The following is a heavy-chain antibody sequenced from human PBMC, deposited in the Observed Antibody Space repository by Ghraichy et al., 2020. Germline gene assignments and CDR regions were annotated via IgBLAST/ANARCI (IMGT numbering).Heavy chain of an antibody. J-gene: IGHJ4*02. Sequence: SETLSLTCTVSGDSISSSSFFWDWIRQPPGKGLDWIGSIYYSGSTYYNPSLKSRVTISVDTSKNQFSLKLSSVTAADTAVYWCARQPAATMREFAFDYWGQGTLVTLSS. CDR3: ARQPAATMREFAFDY. V-gene: IGHV4-39*01. D-gene: IGHD2-15*01. CDR2: IYYSGST. CDR1: GDSISSSSFF.